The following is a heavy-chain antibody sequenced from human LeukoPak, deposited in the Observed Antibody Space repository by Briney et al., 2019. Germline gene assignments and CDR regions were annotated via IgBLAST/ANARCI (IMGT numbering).Heavy chain of an antibody. CDR1: GYTFTSYG. CDR2: ISAYNGNT. V-gene: IGHV1-18*01. D-gene: IGHD5-12*01. CDR3: ARDHSGYDTNYYYYGMDV. J-gene: IGHJ6*02. Sequence: PWASVKVSCKASGYTFTSYGISWVRQAPGQGLEWMGWISAYNGNTNYAQKLQGRVTMTTDTSTSTAYMELRSLRSDDTAVYYCARDHSGYDTNYYYYGMDVWGQGTTVTVSS.